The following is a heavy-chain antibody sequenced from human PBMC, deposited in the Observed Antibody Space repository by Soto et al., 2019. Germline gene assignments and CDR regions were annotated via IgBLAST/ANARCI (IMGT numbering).Heavy chain of an antibody. CDR2: IDYRGNI. J-gene: IGHJ2*01. Sequence: QLHLQESGPGLVEPSETLSLTCAVSGGSITSTSYYWGWIRQPPGEGLELIGSIDYRGNIYYNSYVKRRVTISVDTSKNQFSIILNSVTAADSAVYHCARVAALVGAARYRYFDLWGRGTRVSV. CDR3: ARVAALVGAARYRYFDL. V-gene: IGHV4-39*01. D-gene: IGHD2-15*01. CDR1: GGSITSTSYY.